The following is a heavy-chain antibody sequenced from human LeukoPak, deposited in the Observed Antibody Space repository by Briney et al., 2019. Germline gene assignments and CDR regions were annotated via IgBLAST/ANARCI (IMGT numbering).Heavy chain of an antibody. J-gene: IGHJ4*02. D-gene: IGHD3-10*01. CDR3: ARDNYGSGSYYKW. CDR1: GYTFTDYY. V-gene: IGHV1-2*02. Sequence: ASVKVSCKPSGYTFTDYYIHWVRQAPGQGREWMGWVNPNNGVTKYAQNFQGRVTMTRETSISTAYMELRRLRSDDTAVYYCARDNYGSGSYYKWWGQGTLVTVSS. CDR2: VNPNNGVT.